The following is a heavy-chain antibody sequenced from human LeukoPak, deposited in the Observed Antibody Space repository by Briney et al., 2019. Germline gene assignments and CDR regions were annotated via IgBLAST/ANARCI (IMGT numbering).Heavy chain of an antibody. D-gene: IGHD3-10*01. V-gene: IGHV3-33*01. CDR1: GFTFSRYG. CDR3: ARVDYYGSRGDY. Sequence: PGGSLRLSCAASGFTFSRYGMHWVRQAPGKGLEGVAVIWYDGSNKYYADSVKGRFTISRDNSKNTLYLQMNSLRAEDTAVYYCARVDYYGSRGDYWGQGTLVTVSS. J-gene: IGHJ4*02. CDR2: IWYDGSNK.